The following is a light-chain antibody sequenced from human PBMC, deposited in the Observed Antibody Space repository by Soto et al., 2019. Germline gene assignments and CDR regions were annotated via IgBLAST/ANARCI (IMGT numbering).Light chain of an antibody. CDR3: QTWGTGTGV. CDR1: SGHSSYA. CDR2: LNSDGSH. V-gene: IGLV4-69*01. J-gene: IGLJ3*02. Sequence: QLVLTQSPSASASLGASVKLTCTLSSGHSSYAIAWHQQQPEKGPRYLMKLNSDGSHSRGDGIPDRFSGSSSGAERYLTISSLQSDDEADYYCQTWGTGTGVFGGGTKVTVL.